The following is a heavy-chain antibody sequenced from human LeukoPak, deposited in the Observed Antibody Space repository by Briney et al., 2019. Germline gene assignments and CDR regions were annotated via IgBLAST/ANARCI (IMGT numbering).Heavy chain of an antibody. V-gene: IGHV1-8*01. CDR3: ARGLNTYYYGSGSYWNAFDI. D-gene: IGHD3-10*01. CDR1: GYTFTSYD. J-gene: IGHJ3*02. CDR2: MNPNSGNT. Sequence: ASVKVSCKASGYTFTSYDINWVRQATGQGLEWMGWMNPNSGNTGYAQKFQGRVTMTRNTSISTAYKELSSLRSEDTAVYYCARGLNTYYYGSGSYWNAFDIWGQGTMVTVSS.